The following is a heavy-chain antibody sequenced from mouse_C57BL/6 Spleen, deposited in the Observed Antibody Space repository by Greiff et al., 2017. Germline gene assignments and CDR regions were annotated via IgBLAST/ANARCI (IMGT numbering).Heavy chain of an antibody. J-gene: IGHJ2*01. CDR3: ARGDGYDYFDY. CDR2: INPGSGGT. V-gene: IGHV1-54*01. CDR1: GYAFTNYL. D-gene: IGHD2-2*01. Sequence: VQLQQSGAELVRPGTSVKVSCKASGYAFTNYLIEWVKQRPGQGLEWIGVINPGSGGTNYNEKFKGKATLTADKSSSTAYMQLSSLTSEDCAVYFCARGDGYDYFDYWGQGTTLTVSS.